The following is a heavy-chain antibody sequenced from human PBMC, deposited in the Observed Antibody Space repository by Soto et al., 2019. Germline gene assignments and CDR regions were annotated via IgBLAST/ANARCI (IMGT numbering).Heavy chain of an antibody. D-gene: IGHD3-16*01. CDR2: ISGSSGNA. J-gene: IGHJ4*02. V-gene: IGHV1-18*01. Sequence: QVQLVQSGAEVKNPGASVKVSCKISGYTFTKYGVGWVRQAPGQGLEWMGWISGSSGNANYAEKVQGRITLTTDTSTSTAYIELRSLRSDDTAVYYCAREMAGLGGEYDYWGQGTLVTVSS. CDR1: GYTFTKYG. CDR3: AREMAGLGGEYDY.